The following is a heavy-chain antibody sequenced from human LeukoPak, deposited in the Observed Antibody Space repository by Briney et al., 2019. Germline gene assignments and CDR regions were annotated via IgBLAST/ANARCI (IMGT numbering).Heavy chain of an antibody. Sequence: MPSETLSLTCTVSGGSISSYYWSWIRQPPGKGLEWIGYIYHSGSAYYNPSLKSRVTISVDRSKNQFSLKLSSVTAADTAVYYCARASIVGATQDAFDIWGQGTMVTVSS. D-gene: IGHD1-26*01. CDR1: GGSISSYY. CDR2: IYHSGSA. J-gene: IGHJ3*02. V-gene: IGHV4-59*12. CDR3: ARASIVGATQDAFDI.